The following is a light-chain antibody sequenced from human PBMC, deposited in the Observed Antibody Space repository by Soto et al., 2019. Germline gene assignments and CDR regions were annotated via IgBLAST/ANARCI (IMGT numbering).Light chain of an antibody. CDR1: QYISDF. Sequence: DIQMTQSPSSLSASVGDRVTITCRASQYISDFLNWYQQKPGKAPVILIYAASTLQSGVPSRFNGGGSETNFTLIISSLQPEDFATYYCQQYNSYWTFGQGTKVDIK. J-gene: IGKJ1*01. CDR3: QQYNSYWT. V-gene: IGKV1-39*01. CDR2: AAS.